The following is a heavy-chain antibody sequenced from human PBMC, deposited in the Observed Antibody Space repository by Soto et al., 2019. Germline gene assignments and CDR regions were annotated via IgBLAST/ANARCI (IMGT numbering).Heavy chain of an antibody. CDR2: IYYSGST. CDR3: ARRAGYSSGWTNYYYYGMDV. V-gene: IGHV4-39*01. J-gene: IGHJ6*02. D-gene: IGHD6-19*01. Sequence: SETLSLTCTVSGGSISSSSYYWGWIRQPPGKGLEWIGSIYYSGSTYYNPSLKSRVTISVDTSKNQFSLKLSSVTAADTAVYYCARRAGYSSGWTNYYYYGMDVWGQGTTVTVSS. CDR1: GGSISSSSYY.